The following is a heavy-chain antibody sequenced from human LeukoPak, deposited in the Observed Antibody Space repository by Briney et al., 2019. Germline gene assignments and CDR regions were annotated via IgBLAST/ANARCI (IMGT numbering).Heavy chain of an antibody. J-gene: IGHJ4*02. CDR2: ISWNSGSI. D-gene: IGHD2-8*01. CDR3: ARDEYAFDY. CDR1: GFTFDDYA. V-gene: IGHV3-9*01. Sequence: PGGSLRLSCAASGFTFDDYAMHWVRQAPGKGLEWVSGISWNSGSIGYADSVKGRFTISRDNAKNSLYLQMNSLRAEDTAVYYCARDEYAFDYWGQGTLVTVSS.